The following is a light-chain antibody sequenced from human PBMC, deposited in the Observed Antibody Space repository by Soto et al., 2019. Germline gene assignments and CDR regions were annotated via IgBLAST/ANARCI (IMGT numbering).Light chain of an antibody. CDR3: QVWDTSSGHV. CDR1: NIGSRS. J-gene: IGLJ1*01. CDR2: YDS. Sequence: SYELTQPPSVSVAPGKTARITCGGNNIGSRSVYWYQQKPGQAPVLVIYYDSDRPSGIPERFSGSNSGNTATLTISRVEAGDEADFYCQVWDTSSGHVFGPGTKLTVL. V-gene: IGLV3-21*04.